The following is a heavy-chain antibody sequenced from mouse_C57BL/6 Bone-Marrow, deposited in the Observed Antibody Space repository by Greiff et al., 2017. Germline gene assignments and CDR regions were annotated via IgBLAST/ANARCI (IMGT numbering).Heavy chain of an antibody. CDR3: AKNGGAWYFDV. J-gene: IGHJ1*03. D-gene: IGHD1-1*02. CDR1: GFSLTSYG. CDR2: IWRGGST. V-gene: IGHV2-5*01. Sequence: VKLVESGPGLVQPSQSLSITCTVSGFSLTSYGVHWVRQSPGKGLEWLGVIWRGGSTDYNAAFMSRLSITKDNSKSQVFFKMNSLQADDTAIYCCAKNGGAWYFDVWGTGTTVTVSS.